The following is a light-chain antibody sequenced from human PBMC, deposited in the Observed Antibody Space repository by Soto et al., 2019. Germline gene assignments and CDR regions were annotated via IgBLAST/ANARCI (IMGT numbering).Light chain of an antibody. J-gene: IGKJ1*01. Sequence: EIVMTQSPATLSVSPGERATLSCRASQSVTSNYLAWYQLKPGQAPRLLIHGAPSRATGIPDRFSGSGSGTDFTLTIGSLDPEDFAVYFCQQYGYSPRTLGQGTKVDIK. CDR2: GAP. CDR1: QSVTSNY. V-gene: IGKV3-20*01. CDR3: QQYGYSPRT.